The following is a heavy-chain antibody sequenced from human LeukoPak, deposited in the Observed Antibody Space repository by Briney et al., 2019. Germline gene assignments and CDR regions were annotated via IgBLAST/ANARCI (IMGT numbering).Heavy chain of an antibody. CDR2: IYPGDSDT. CDR3: ARQRSDYDILTGYYNQENWFDP. J-gene: IGHJ5*02. V-gene: IGHV5-51*01. CDR1: GYSFTSYW. Sequence: GESLKISCKGSGYSFTSYWIGWVRQMPGKDLEWMGIIYPGDSDTRYSPSFQGQVTISADKSISTAYLQWSSLKASDTAMYYCARQRSDYDILTGYYNQENWFDPWGQGTLVTVSS. D-gene: IGHD3-9*01.